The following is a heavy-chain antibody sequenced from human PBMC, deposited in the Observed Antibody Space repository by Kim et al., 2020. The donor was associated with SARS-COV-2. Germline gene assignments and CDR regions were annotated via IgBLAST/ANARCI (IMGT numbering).Heavy chain of an antibody. CDR1: GFTFSTYG. Sequence: GWSLRLSCAASGFTFSTYGLSWVRQAPGKGLEWVSSFSGSGVTRYTESVKGRFAISRDNSKNTLYLQMNSLIAEDTAIYYCTRHAGGFDSWGKGTLVTV. CDR3: TRHAGGFDS. V-gene: IGHV3-23*01. D-gene: IGHD3-10*01. CDR2: FSGSGVT. J-gene: IGHJ4*02.